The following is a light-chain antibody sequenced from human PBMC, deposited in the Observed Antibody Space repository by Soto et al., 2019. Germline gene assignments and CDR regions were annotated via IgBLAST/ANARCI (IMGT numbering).Light chain of an antibody. CDR3: QQYNSYWT. CDR2: KAS. J-gene: IGKJ1*01. Sequence: EIQMTQSPSTLSASVGDRVTITCRASQSISSWLAWYQQKPGKAPKLLIYKASSLGSGVPSRFSGSGSGTEFTLTISSLQPDDFATYYCQQYNSYWTFGQGTKVDIK. V-gene: IGKV1-5*03. CDR1: QSISSW.